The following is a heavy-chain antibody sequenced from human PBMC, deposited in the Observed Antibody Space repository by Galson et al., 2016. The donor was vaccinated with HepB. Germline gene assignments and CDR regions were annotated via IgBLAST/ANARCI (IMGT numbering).Heavy chain of an antibody. CDR3: ARCRSDSCFAALDY. CDR1: GFTFRSFC. Sequence: SLRLSCAVSGFTFRSFCMTWVRQAPGKGLEWVANMNHEGIENYYGDSVKGRFTISRDNAKNSVHLQMNSLRPEDTAVYYCARCRSDSCFAALDYWGLGTPVTVHS. D-gene: IGHD2-15*01. J-gene: IGHJ4*02. V-gene: IGHV3-7*02. CDR2: MNHEGIEN.